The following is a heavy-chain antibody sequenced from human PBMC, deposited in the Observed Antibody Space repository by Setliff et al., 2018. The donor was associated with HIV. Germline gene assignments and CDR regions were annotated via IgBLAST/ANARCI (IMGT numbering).Heavy chain of an antibody. V-gene: IGHV3-20*04. CDR3: ARDPFGGGDLINGVP. CDR2: TSWSGAST. CDR1: GFTFDDYG. J-gene: IGHJ5*02. D-gene: IGHD3-16*01. Sequence: GGSLRLSCAASGFTFDDYGMNWVRQVPGKGLEWVSGTSWSGASTGYGDSVKGRFIMSRDNAKNSVYLQMNSLRAEDTALYYCARDPFGGGDLINGVPWGQGTLVTVS.